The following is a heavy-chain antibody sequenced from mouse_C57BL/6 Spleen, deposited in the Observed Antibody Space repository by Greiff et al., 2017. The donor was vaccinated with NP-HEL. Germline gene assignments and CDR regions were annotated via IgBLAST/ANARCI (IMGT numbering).Heavy chain of an antibody. J-gene: IGHJ1*03. CDR2: INYDGSST. CDR3: AREEGGGYYGSSYGYFDV. V-gene: IGHV5-16*01. Sequence: EVQLVESEGGLVQPGSSMKLSCTASGFTFSDYYMAWVRQVPEKGLEWVANINYDGSSTYYLDSLKSRFIISRDNAKNILYLQMSSLKSEDTATYYCAREEGGGYYGSSYGYFDVWGTGTTVTVSS. CDR1: GFTFSDYY. D-gene: IGHD1-1*01.